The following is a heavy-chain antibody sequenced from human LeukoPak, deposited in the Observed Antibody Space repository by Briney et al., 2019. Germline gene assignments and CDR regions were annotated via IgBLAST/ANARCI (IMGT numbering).Heavy chain of an antibody. CDR2: TYDSGSF. CDR1: GGSMRNYY. V-gene: IGHV4-59*01. Sequence: SETLSLTCAVSGGSMRNYYWSWIRQPPGKGLEWIGYTYDSGSFSYNPSLRSRVSISIDTSKNQFSLNLSSVTAADTAVYYCARGWASSWYYFDFWGQGTLVTVSS. D-gene: IGHD2-2*01. J-gene: IGHJ4*02. CDR3: ARGWASSWYYFDF.